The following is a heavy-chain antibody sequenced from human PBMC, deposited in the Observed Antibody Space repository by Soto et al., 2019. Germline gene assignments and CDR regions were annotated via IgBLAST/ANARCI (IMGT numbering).Heavy chain of an antibody. CDR1: GGTFSSYA. D-gene: IGHD1-7*01. CDR3: ARGLRGTRDGYNELDY. V-gene: IGHV1-69*13. J-gene: IGHJ4*02. Sequence: ASVKVACKASGGTFSSYAISGVRQAPGQGLEWMGGIIPIFGTANYAQKFQGRVTITADESTSTAYMELSSLRSEDTAVYYCARGLRGTRDGYNELDYWGQGTLVTVSS. CDR2: IIPIFGTA.